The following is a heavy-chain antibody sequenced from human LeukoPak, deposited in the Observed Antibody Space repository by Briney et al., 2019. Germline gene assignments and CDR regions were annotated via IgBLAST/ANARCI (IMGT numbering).Heavy chain of an antibody. J-gene: IGHJ4*02. CDR3: ARHVAVRSSGWYYFDY. Sequence: SETLSLTCTVSGGSISSGDYYWRWIRQPPGTGLEWIGYIYYSGSTYYNPSLKSRVTISVDTSKNQFSLKLSSVTAADTAVYYCARHVAVRSSGWYYFDYWGQGTLVTVSS. CDR1: GGSISSGDYY. V-gene: IGHV4-30-4*01. D-gene: IGHD6-19*01. CDR2: IYYSGST.